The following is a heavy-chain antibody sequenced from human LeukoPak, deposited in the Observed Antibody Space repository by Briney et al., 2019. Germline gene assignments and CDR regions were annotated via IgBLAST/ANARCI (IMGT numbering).Heavy chain of an antibody. CDR1: GFTFGDYA. D-gene: IGHD3-10*01. J-gene: IGHJ5*02. CDR3: TRAYGSGRNWFDP. V-gene: IGHV3-49*03. CDR2: IRSKAYGGTT. Sequence: PGGSLRLSFTASGFTFGDYAMSWFRQAPGKGLEWVGFIRSKAYGGTTEYAASVKGRFTISRDDSKSIAYLQMNSLKTEDTAVYYCTRAYGSGRNWFDPWGQGTLVTVSS.